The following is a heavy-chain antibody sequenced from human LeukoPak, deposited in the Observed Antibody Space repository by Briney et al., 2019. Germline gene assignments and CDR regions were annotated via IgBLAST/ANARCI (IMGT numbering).Heavy chain of an antibody. CDR2: IYYSGST. V-gene: IGHV4-39*07. D-gene: IGHD6-13*01. CDR1: GGSISSSSYY. J-gene: IGHJ4*02. Sequence: PSETLSLTCTASGGSISSSSYYWGWIRQPPGKGLEWIGSIYYSGSTNYNPSLKSRVTISVDTSKNQFSLKLSSVTAADTAVYYCARRASSSWFDYWGQGTLVTVSS. CDR3: ARRASSSWFDY.